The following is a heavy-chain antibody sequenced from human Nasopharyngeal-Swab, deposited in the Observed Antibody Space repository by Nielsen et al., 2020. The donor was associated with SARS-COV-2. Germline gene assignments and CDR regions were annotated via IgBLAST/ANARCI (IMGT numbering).Heavy chain of an antibody. CDR3: ARGRRYYYDSSGPLSDFDY. Sequence: ASVKVSCKASGYTFTSYGISWVRQAPGQGLEWMGWISAYNGNTNYAQKLQGRVTMTTDTSTSTAYMELRSLRSDDTAVHYCARGRRYYYDSSGPLSDFDYWGQGTLVTVSS. J-gene: IGHJ4*02. V-gene: IGHV1-18*01. CDR2: ISAYNGNT. CDR1: GYTFTSYG. D-gene: IGHD3-22*01.